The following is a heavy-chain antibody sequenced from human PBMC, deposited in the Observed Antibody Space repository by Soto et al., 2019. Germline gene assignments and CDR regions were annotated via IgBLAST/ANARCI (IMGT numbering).Heavy chain of an antibody. D-gene: IGHD4-17*01. CDR2: ISGSGGST. J-gene: IGHJ4*02. CDR3: AKDGLRGLTEDY. CDR1: GFTFSSYT. V-gene: IGHV3-23*01. Sequence: GGSLRLSCAASGFTFSSYTMSWVRQAPGKGLEWVSAISGSGGSTYYADSVKGRFTISRDNSKNTLYLQMNSLRAEDTAVYYCAKDGLRGLTEDYWGQGTLVTVSS.